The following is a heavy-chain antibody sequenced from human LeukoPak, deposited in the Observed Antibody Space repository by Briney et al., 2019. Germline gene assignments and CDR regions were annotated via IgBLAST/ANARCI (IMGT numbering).Heavy chain of an antibody. CDR1: GYTFTSYY. CDR3: AREGDYYDSSGSYYYFDY. D-gene: IGHD3-22*01. CDR2: INPSGGST. Sequence: ASVQVSCKASGYTFTSYYMHWVRQAPGQGLEWMGIINPSGGSTSYAQKFQGRVTMTRDTSTSTAYMELSSLRSEDTAVYYCAREGDYYDSSGSYYYFDYWGQGTLVTVSS. V-gene: IGHV1-46*01. J-gene: IGHJ4*02.